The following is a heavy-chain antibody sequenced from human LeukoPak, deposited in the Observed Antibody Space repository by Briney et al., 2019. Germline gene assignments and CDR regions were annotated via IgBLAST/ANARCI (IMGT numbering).Heavy chain of an antibody. CDR3: ARVGVPAAASYYYYYMDV. Sequence: ASVKVSCKASGYTFTSYDINWVRQATGQGLEWMGWMNPNSGNTGYAQKFQGRVTMTTDTSTSTAYMELRSLRSDDTAVYYCARVGVPAAASYYYYYMDVWGKGTTVTVSS. V-gene: IGHV1-8*01. CDR1: GYTFTSYD. D-gene: IGHD2-2*01. CDR2: MNPNSGNT. J-gene: IGHJ6*03.